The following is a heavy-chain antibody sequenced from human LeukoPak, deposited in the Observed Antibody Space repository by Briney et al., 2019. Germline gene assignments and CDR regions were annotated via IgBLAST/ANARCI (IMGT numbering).Heavy chain of an antibody. Sequence: SETLSLTCTVSGGSISSYYWSWIRQPPGKGLEWIGYIYYSGSTNYNPSLKSRVTISVDTSKNQFSLKLSSVTAADTAVYYCARVGRLDFEYSSSSPFDYRGQGTLVTVSS. V-gene: IGHV4-59*01. CDR3: ARVGRLDFEYSSSSPFDY. J-gene: IGHJ4*02. CDR2: IYYSGST. CDR1: GGSISSYY. D-gene: IGHD6-6*01.